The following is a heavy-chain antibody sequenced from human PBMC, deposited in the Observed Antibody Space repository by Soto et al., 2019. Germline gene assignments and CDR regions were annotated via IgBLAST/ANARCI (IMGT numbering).Heavy chain of an antibody. Sequence: ASVKVSCKASGYTFTGYYVHWVRRAPGQGLEWMGWVNPNSGDTYLAQRFQGRVTMNRDTSIGTAYMELRGLTSDDTAEYYCAKGGAIVAAGTRVYLYNAMDVWGQGTTGTVSS. D-gene: IGHD1-26*01. CDR2: VNPNSGDT. J-gene: IGHJ6*02. V-gene: IGHV1-2*02. CDR3: AKGGAIVAAGTRVYLYNAMDV. CDR1: GYTFTGYY.